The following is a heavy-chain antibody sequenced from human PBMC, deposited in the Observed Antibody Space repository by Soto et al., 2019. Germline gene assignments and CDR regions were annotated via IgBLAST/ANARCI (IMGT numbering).Heavy chain of an antibody. CDR1: GFTFSSYG. CDR3: AIDVYDSSGYYIYYYYGMDV. D-gene: IGHD3-22*01. CDR2: IWYDGSNK. Sequence: QVQLVESGGGVVQPGRSLRLSCAASGFTFSSYGMHWVRQAPGKGLEWVAVIWYDGSNKYYADSVEGRFTISRDNSKNTLYLQMNSLRAEDTAVYYCAIDVYDSSGYYIYYYYGMDVWGQGTTVTVSS. V-gene: IGHV3-33*01. J-gene: IGHJ6*02.